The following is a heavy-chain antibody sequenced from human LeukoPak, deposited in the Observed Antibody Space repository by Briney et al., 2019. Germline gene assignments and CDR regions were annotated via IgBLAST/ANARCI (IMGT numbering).Heavy chain of an antibody. V-gene: IGHV3-53*01. J-gene: IGHJ4*02. Sequence: PGGSLRLSCAASGFTVSSNYMSWVRQAPGKGLEWVSVIYSGGSTYYADSVKGRFTISRDNSKYTVFLEMNSLKVEDTAIYYCATDRHLSPSTLIDHWGQGTLVTVSS. CDR1: GFTVSSNY. CDR3: ATDRHLSPSTLIDH. CDR2: IYSGGST.